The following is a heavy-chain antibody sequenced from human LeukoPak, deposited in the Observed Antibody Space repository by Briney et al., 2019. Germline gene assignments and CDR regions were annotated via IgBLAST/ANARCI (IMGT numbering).Heavy chain of an antibody. CDR1: GGSISNYY. D-gene: IGHD6-19*01. CDR3: TRDYTSRWCYFDH. J-gene: IGHJ4*02. V-gene: IGHV4-59*01. Sequence: SETLSLTCTVSGGSISNYYWSWVRQPPGKGLEWIGYIYYSVNTNYNPSLKSRVTISLNTSKNQFSLKLASVTAADTAVYYCTRDYTSRWCYFDHWGQGTLVTVSS. CDR2: IYYSVNT.